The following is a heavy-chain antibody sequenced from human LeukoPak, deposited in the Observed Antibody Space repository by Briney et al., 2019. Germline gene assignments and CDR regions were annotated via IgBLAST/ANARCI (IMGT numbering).Heavy chain of an antibody. V-gene: IGHV3-7*01. D-gene: IGHD3-22*01. Sequence: GGSLRLSCAASGFTFSSSWMTWVRQAPGKGLEWVASIREDGSEKTSVDSVKGRFTISRDNAKNSLYLQMDSLRAEDTAVYYCATGRNYYDSSGYSRYFDLWGRGTLVTVSS. CDR3: ATGRNYYDSSGYSRYFDL. J-gene: IGHJ2*01. CDR2: IREDGSEK. CDR1: GFTFSSSW.